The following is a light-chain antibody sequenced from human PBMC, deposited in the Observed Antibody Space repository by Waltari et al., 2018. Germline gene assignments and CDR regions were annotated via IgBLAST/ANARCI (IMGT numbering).Light chain of an antibody. V-gene: IGLV4-69*01. J-gene: IGLJ3*02. Sequence: QLVVTQSPSASASLGASVKLNCTLSSGHSSNVIAWLQQQPEKGPRHLMKVNSDGSHSRGDEVPDRFSGSSSGAERYLTSSSLQAEDEADYYCQTGGHGTWVFGGGTKLTVL. CDR3: QTGGHGTWV. CDR2: VNSDGSH. CDR1: SGHSSNV.